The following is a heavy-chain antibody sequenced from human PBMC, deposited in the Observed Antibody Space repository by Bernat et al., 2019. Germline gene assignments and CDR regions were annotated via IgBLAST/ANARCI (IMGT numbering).Heavy chain of an antibody. D-gene: IGHD3-3*01. J-gene: IGHJ6*03. CDR3: ARDSRFSGVYYMDV. CDR1: GFTFSSYG. Sequence: QVQLVESGGGVVQPGRSLRLSCAASGFTFSSYGMHWVRQAPGKGLEWVAVIWCDGSNKYYADSVKGRFTISRDNSKNTLYLQMNSLRAEDTAVYYCARDSRFSGVYYMDVWGKGTTVTVSS. CDR2: IWCDGSNK. V-gene: IGHV3-33*01.